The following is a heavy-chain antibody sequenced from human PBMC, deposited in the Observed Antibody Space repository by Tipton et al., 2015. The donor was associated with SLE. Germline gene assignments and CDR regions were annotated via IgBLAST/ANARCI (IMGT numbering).Heavy chain of an antibody. V-gene: IGHV3-21*01. CDR2: ISSSSSYI. Sequence: SLRLSCAASGFTFSSYGMNWVRQAPGKGLEWVSSISSSSSYIYYADSVKGRFTISRDNAKNSLYLQMNSLRAEDTAVYYCASAGDGYNYYYYGMDVWGQGTTVTVSS. J-gene: IGHJ6*02. D-gene: IGHD5-24*01. CDR3: ASAGDGYNYYYYGMDV. CDR1: GFTFSSYG.